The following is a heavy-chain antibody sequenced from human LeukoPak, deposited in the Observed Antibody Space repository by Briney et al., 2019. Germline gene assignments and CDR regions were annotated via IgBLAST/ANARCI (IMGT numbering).Heavy chain of an antibody. CDR2: ILYDGSDK. V-gene: IGHV3-30-3*01. Sequence: PGGSLRLSCAASEFTFSDYSVHWVRQAPGKGLEWLAVILYDGSDKFHADSVKGRFTISRDISKSTLYLQMDSLRAEDTAIYYCAREGSSGGYGAFDYWGQGTLVTVSS. CDR3: AREGSSGGYGAFDY. D-gene: IGHD1-26*01. J-gene: IGHJ4*02. CDR1: EFTFSDYS.